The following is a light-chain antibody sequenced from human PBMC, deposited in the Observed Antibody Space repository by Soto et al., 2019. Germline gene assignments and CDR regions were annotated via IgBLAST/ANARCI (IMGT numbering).Light chain of an antibody. CDR1: QSISSW. V-gene: IGKV1-5*01. CDR2: DAS. J-gene: IGKJ2*01. Sequence: SVGDRVTITCRASQSISSWLAWYQQKPGKAPKLLIYDASSLESGVPSRFSGSGSGTEFTLTISSLQPDDFATYYCQQYNSYSYTFGQGTRWIS. CDR3: QQYNSYSYT.